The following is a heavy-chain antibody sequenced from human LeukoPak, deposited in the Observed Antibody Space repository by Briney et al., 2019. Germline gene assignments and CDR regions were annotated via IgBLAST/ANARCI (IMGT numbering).Heavy chain of an antibody. CDR2: IIPIFGSA. J-gene: IGHJ6*03. CDR3: ARVGRSRGSLPNSYYYMDV. CDR1: GDIFNSYS. Sequence: GASVKVSCEASGDIFNSYSISWVRQAPGQGLEWMGGIIPIFGSANYAQKFQGRVTITTGQSTTTAYMELSSLSSEDTAVYYCARVGRSRGSLPNSYYYMDVWGKGTTVTVSS. V-gene: IGHV1-69*05. D-gene: IGHD1-26*01.